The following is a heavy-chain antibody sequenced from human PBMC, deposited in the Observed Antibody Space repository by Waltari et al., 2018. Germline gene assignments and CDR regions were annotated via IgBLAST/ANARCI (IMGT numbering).Heavy chain of an antibody. D-gene: IGHD6-13*01. CDR1: GSVFSSYW. Sequence: EVQLVESGGGLVQPGGSLSLSCAASGSVFSSYWMSWVRQAPGKGLEWVANIKHDGSAKYYVESVKGRFTISRNNAENSLYLQMNSLRADDTAVYYCATSEAAAGNDWGQGTLVSVSS. CDR3: ATSEAAAGND. CDR2: IKHDGSAK. V-gene: IGHV3-7*01. J-gene: IGHJ4*02.